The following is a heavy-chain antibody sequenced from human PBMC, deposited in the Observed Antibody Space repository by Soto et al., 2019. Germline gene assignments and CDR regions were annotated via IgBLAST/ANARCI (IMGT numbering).Heavy chain of an antibody. V-gene: IGHV4-30-4*01. J-gene: IGHJ4*02. D-gene: IGHD4-17*01. CDR1: GASIRDGDYY. CDR2: IDYTGGT. CDR3: ARVGYGDYGRGYYFDF. Sequence: QVRLQESGPRLVKPSQTLSLTCSVSGASIRDGDYYWSWLRQPPGKGPEWIGIIDYTGGTHYNPTPTGPVSMSVDTSANQFSLKVNFVTAADSAVYYCARVGYGDYGRGYYFDFWGPGILVTVSS.